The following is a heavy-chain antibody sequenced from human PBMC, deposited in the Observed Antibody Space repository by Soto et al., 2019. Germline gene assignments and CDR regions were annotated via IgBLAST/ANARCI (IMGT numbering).Heavy chain of an antibody. CDR2: IYYSGST. Sequence: PSETLSLTCTVSGGSISSYYWSWIRQPPGKGLEWIGYIYYSGSTNYNPSLKSRVTISVDTSKNQFSLKLRSVTAADTAVYYCARHLSIFFLGRYDTSGFLDYWSQGTLVTVSS. CDR3: ARHLSIFFLGRYDTSGFLDY. J-gene: IGHJ4*02. D-gene: IGHD3-22*01. CDR1: GGSISSYY. V-gene: IGHV4-59*08.